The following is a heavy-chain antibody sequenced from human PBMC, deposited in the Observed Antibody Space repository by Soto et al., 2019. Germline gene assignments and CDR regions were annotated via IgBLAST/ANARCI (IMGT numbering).Heavy chain of an antibody. J-gene: IGHJ3*02. Sequence: QVQLQESGPGLVKPSETLSLTCTVSGGSISSYYWSWIRQPPGKGLEWIGYIYYSGSTNYNPSLKSRVTISVDTSKNQFSLKLSSVTAADTAVYYCARARYYDSSGYYFGVAFDIWGQGTMVTVSS. CDR3: ARARYYDSSGYYFGVAFDI. CDR1: GGSISSYY. CDR2: IYYSGST. V-gene: IGHV4-59*01. D-gene: IGHD3-22*01.